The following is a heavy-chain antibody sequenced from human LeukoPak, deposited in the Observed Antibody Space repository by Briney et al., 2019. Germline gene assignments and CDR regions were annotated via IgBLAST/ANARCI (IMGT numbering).Heavy chain of an antibody. Sequence: GGSLRLSCAASGFTFNNYGMSWVRQAPGKGLEWVSTITGSGGSTYYADSVKGRFTISRDNSKNTLYLQMNSLRAEDTAVYYCAKDPPYYDSSGYQKDELWGQGTLVTVSS. CDR2: ITGSGGST. J-gene: IGHJ4*02. CDR1: GFTFNNYG. CDR3: AKDPPYYDSSGYQKDEL. D-gene: IGHD3-22*01. V-gene: IGHV3-23*01.